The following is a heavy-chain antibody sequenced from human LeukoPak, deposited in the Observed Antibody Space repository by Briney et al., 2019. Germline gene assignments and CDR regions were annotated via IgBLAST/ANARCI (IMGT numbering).Heavy chain of an antibody. J-gene: IGHJ6*03. CDR3: ATPLYYGPDYYYYYMDV. D-gene: IGHD3-10*01. CDR1: GFTFSSYG. CDR2: IRYDGSNK. Sequence: GGSLRLSCAASGFTFSSYGMHWVRQAPGKGLEWVAFIRYDGSNKYYADSVKGRFAISRDNSKNTLYLQMNSLRAEDTAVYYCATPLYYGPDYYYYYMDVWGKGTTVTVSS. V-gene: IGHV3-30*02.